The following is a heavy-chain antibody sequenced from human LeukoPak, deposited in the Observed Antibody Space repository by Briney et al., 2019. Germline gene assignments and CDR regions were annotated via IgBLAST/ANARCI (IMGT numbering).Heavy chain of an antibody. CDR3: ARHTWKWLPFDD. CDR2: INHGGST. J-gene: IGHJ4*02. Sequence: SETLSLTCAVYGGSFSGDFWSWIRQSPGKGLEWIGEINHGGSTTYNPSLQSRVTMSVDTSTNQISLKMTSVTAADTAIYYCARHTWKWLPFDDWGEGTQVTISS. CDR1: GGSFSGDF. V-gene: IGHV4-34*01. D-gene: IGHD5-12*01.